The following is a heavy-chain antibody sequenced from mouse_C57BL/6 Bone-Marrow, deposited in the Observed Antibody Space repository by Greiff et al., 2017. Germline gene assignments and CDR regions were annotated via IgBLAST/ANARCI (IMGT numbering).Heavy chain of an antibody. CDR1: GYTFTSYG. J-gene: IGHJ3*01. V-gene: IGHV1-81*01. CDR3: ARGGLLRGGTFFAY. D-gene: IGHD2-3*01. CDR2: IYPRSGNT. Sequence: VMLVESGAELARPGASVKLSCKASGYTFTSYGISWVKQRTGQGLEWIGEIYPRSGNTYYNEKFKGKATLTADKSSSTAYMELRSLTSEDAAVYFFARGGLLRGGTFFAYWGQGTLVTVSA.